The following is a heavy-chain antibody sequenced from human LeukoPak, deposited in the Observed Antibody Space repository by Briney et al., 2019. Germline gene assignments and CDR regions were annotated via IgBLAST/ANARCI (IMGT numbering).Heavy chain of an antibody. V-gene: IGHV4-4*07. CDR3: ASSPRKYDILTGYYIHEYFDY. J-gene: IGHJ4*02. D-gene: IGHD3-9*01. CDR2: TYTRGST. Sequence: SETLSLTCTVSGGSISSYYWSWIRQPAGKGLEWIGRTYTRGSTNYNPSLKSRVTMSVDTSKNQFSLKLSSVTAADTAVYYCASSPRKYDILTGYYIHEYFDYWGQGTLVTASS. CDR1: GGSISSYY.